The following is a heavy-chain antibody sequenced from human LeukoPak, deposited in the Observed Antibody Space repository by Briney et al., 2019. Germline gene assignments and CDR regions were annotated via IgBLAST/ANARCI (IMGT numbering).Heavy chain of an antibody. D-gene: IGHD1-26*01. J-gene: IGHJ4*02. CDR2: IYYSGST. Sequence: PSETLSLTCTVSGGSISSYYWSWIRQPPGKGLEWIGYIYYSGSTNYNPSLKSQVTISVDTSKNQFSLKLSSVTAADTAVYYCARAAQWELREYYFDYWGQGTLVTVSS. V-gene: IGHV4-59*01. CDR3: ARAAQWELREYYFDY. CDR1: GGSISSYY.